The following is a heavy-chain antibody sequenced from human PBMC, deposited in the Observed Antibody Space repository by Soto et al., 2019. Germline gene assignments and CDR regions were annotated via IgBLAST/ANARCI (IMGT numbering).Heavy chain of an antibody. CDR2: IYHSGST. Sequence: SETLSLTCAVSGGSISSGGYSWSWIRQPPGKGLEWIGYIYHSGSTYYNPSLKSRVTISVDRSKNQFSLKLSSVTAADTAVYYCARFRVSFGLDVWGQGTTVTVSS. V-gene: IGHV4-30-2*01. CDR3: ARFRVSFGLDV. CDR1: GGSISSGGYS. J-gene: IGHJ6*02.